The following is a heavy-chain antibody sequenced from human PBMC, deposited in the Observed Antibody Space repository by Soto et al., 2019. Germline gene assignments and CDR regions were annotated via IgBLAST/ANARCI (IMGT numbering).Heavy chain of an antibody. D-gene: IGHD1-1*01. Sequence: GASVKVSCKASGGTFSSYTISWVRQAPGQGLEWMGRIIPILGIANYAQKFQGRVTITADKSTSTAYMELSSLRSEDTAVYYCARGGPTGTTGFNWFDPWGQGTLVTVSS. CDR3: ARGGPTGTTGFNWFDP. CDR1: GGTFSSYT. J-gene: IGHJ5*02. V-gene: IGHV1-69*02. CDR2: IIPILGIA.